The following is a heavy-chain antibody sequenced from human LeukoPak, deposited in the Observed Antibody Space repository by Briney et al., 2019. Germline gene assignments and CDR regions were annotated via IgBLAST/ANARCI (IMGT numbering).Heavy chain of an antibody. CDR2: TYYRSKWYN. J-gene: IGHJ2*01. D-gene: IGHD3-10*01. CDR3: VRDGESANWYFDL. CDR1: GDSVSSNSAT. V-gene: IGHV6-1*01. Sequence: SQTLSLTCAIFGDSVSSNSATWNWIRQSPSRGLEWLGRTYYRSKWYNEYAVSMKSRITINPDTSKNQFSLQLNSVTPEDTAVYYCVRDGESANWYFDLWGRGTLVTVSS.